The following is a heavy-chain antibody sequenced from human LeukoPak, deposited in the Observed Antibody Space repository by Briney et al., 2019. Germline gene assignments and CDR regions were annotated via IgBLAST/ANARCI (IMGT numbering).Heavy chain of an antibody. D-gene: IGHD3-22*01. J-gene: IGHJ4*02. Sequence: GGSLRLSCAASGFTFSSFAMSWVRQAPGKGLEWVSAISGSGGTTYYADSVKGRFTISRDNSKDTLYLQMNSLRADDTAVYYCAKASGSGYLNSQTARFDYWGQGTLVTVSS. CDR1: GFTFSSFA. V-gene: IGHV3-23*01. CDR3: AKASGSGYLNSQTARFDY. CDR2: ISGSGGTT.